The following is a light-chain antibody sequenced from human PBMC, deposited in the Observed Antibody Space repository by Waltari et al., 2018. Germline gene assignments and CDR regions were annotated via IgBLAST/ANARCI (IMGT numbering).Light chain of an antibody. CDR3: QQYTNYPLT. V-gene: IGKV1-5*03. Sequence: DIQMTQYPYTLSASVGDRVTHTCRASRSVSACVAWYQQKPGKAPKPLIYQASNLESGVPSRFSGSGSGTEFTLTISSVQPDDFATYYCQQYTNYPLTFGGGTRVEI. CDR2: QAS. CDR1: RSVSAC. J-gene: IGKJ4*01.